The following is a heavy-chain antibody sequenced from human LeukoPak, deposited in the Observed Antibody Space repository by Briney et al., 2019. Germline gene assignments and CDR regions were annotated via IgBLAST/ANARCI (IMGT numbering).Heavy chain of an antibody. CDR2: IYYSGRT. J-gene: IGHJ2*01. Sequence: SETLSLTCAVSGYSISSSNWWGWIRQPPGKGLEWIGYIYYSGRTYYNPSLKSRVTMSVDPSKNQFSLKLSSVTAVDTSVYYCARFHGYCISTRCSWYFVLWGRGPLVTVPS. CDR3: ARFHGYCISTRCSWYFVL. CDR1: GYSISSSNW. V-gene: IGHV4-28*01. D-gene: IGHD2-2*03.